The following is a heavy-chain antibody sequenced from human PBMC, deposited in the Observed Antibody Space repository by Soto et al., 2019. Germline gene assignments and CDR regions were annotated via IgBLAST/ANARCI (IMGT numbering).Heavy chain of an antibody. CDR2: ISSSGSTI. CDR3: ARDSGGAAAAGYPNFDY. CDR1: GFTFSDYY. D-gene: IGHD6-13*01. J-gene: IGHJ4*02. Sequence: PGGSLRLSCAASGFTFSDYYMSWIRQAPGKGLEWVSYISSSGSTIYYADSVKGRFTISRDNAKNSLYPQMNRLRAEDTAVYYCARDSGGAAAAGYPNFDYWGQGTLVTVSS. V-gene: IGHV3-11*01.